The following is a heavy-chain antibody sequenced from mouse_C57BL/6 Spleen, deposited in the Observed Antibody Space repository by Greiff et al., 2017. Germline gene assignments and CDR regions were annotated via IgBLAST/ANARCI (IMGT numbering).Heavy chain of an antibody. D-gene: IGHD2-4*01. V-gene: IGHV5-6*01. Sequence: DVHLVESGGDLVKPGGSLKLSFAASGFTFSSYGMSWVRQTPDKRLGWVATISSGGSYTYYPDSVKGRFTISRDNAKNTLYLQMSSLKSEDTAMYYCARHLYYDYDEGPFDYWGQGTTLTVSS. CDR3: ARHLYYDYDEGPFDY. CDR2: ISSGGSYT. CDR1: GFTFSSYG. J-gene: IGHJ2*01.